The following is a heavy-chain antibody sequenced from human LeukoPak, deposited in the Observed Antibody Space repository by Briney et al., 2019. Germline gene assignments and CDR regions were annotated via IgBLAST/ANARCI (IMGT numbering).Heavy chain of an antibody. D-gene: IGHD2-15*01. J-gene: IGHJ5*02. V-gene: IGHV3-23*01. CDR2: ISGPGGTT. CDR1: GFTFSSYA. CDR3: AKHPRNSRSGGTCYWFDL. Sequence: GGSLRLSCAASGFTFSSYAMSWVRQAPGKGLEWVSAISGPGGTTYYADSVKGRFTISRDNSKNTLYLQMNSLRAEDTAVYYCAKHPRNSRSGGTCYWFDLWGQGTLVTVSS.